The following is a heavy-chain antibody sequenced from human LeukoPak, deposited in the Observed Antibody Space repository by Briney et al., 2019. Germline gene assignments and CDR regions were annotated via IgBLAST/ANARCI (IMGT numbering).Heavy chain of an antibody. CDR1: RYTLTELS. J-gene: IGHJ4*02. V-gene: IGHV1-24*01. D-gene: IGHD3-10*01. CDR3: ATDQGYYGSGDNPG. CDR2: FDPEDGET. Sequence: ASVKVSCKVSRYTLTELSMHWVRQAPGKGLEWMGGFDPEDGETIYAQKFQGRVTMTEDTSTDTAYMELSSLRSEDTAVYYCATDQGYYGSGDNPGWGQGTLVTVSS.